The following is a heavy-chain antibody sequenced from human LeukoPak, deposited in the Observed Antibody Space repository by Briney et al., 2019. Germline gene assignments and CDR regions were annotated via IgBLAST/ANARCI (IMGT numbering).Heavy chain of an antibody. Sequence: SETLSLTGTVSDGSTTNYDWSWVRQPPGKGLEFIGHVHYSGTTNYNPSLRSRVTISIDTSKKHFFLKLKSVTAADTAVYYCATGYGDFRVEGRYFYSWGQGTLVTVSS. J-gene: IGHJ4*02. CDR3: ATGYGDFRVEGRYFYS. V-gene: IGHV4-59*01. D-gene: IGHD4-17*01. CDR1: DGSTTNYD. CDR2: VHYSGTT.